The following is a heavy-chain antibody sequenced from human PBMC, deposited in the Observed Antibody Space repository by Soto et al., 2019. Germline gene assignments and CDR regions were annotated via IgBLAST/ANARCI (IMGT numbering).Heavy chain of an antibody. CDR3: VRARSTDSRPDY. D-gene: IGHD3-22*01. V-gene: IGHV3-21*01. J-gene: IGHJ4*02. CDR2: ITSSSSYI. Sequence: PGGSLRLSCAASGFTFSLYSMIWVRQAPGKGLEWVASITSSSSYIYYEDSLKGRFTISRDNAKNSLFLHLDSLRAEDTAVYFCVRARSTDSRPDYWGQGTLVTVS. CDR1: GFTFSLYS.